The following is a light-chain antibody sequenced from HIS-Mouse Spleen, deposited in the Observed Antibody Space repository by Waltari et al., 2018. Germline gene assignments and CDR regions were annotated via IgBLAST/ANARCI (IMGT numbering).Light chain of an antibody. V-gene: IGKV3-20*01. CDR3: QQYGSSPT. CDR2: GAS. J-gene: IGKJ2*01. CDR1: QSVRSSY. Sequence: EIVLTQSPGTLASSPGERATLPCRASQSVRSSYLAWYQQKPGQAPRLLIYGASSRATGIPDRFSGSGSGTDFTLTISRLEPEDFAVYYCQQYGSSPTFGQGTKLEIK.